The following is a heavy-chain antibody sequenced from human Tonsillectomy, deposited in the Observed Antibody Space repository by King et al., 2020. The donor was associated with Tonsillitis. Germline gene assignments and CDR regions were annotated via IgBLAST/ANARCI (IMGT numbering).Heavy chain of an antibody. Sequence: VQLVESGGGLVQPGRSLRLSCAASGFTFDDYAMHWVRQAPGKGLEWVSGISWSRGSRDYADSVKGRFSISRDNAKNSLYLQMNSLRAEDTALYYCAKEHYYDSSGLIDYWGQGTLVTVSS. J-gene: IGHJ4*02. V-gene: IGHV3-9*01. CDR2: ISWSRGSR. D-gene: IGHD3-22*01. CDR1: GFTFDDYA. CDR3: AKEHYYDSSGLIDY.